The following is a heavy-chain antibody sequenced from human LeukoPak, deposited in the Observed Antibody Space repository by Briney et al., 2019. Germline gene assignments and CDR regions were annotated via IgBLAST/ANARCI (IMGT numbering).Heavy chain of an antibody. Sequence: GGSLRLACAASGFTFSSYWMHWVRHAPGEGLVWVSRINSDGSTTSYADSVKGRFTISRDNAKNTLYLQMNSLRAEDTAVYFCARDEGYYFDYWGQGALVTVSS. CDR2: INSDGSTT. CDR3: ARDEGYYFDY. J-gene: IGHJ4*02. V-gene: IGHV3-74*01. CDR1: GFTFSSYW.